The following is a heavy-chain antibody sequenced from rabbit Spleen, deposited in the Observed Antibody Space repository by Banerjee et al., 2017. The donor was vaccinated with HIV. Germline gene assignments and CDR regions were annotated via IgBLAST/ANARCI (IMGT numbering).Heavy chain of an antibody. CDR2: IAGSSSGFT. CDR1: GFSFSSSDY. D-gene: IGHD8-1*01. Sequence: QSLEESGGDLVKPGASLTLTCTASGFSFSSSDYMCWARQAPGKGLEWISSIAGSSSGFTYSATWAKGRFTCSKTPSTTVTLQMTSLTVADTDTYFCARDTGSSFSSYGMDLWGPGTLVTVS. V-gene: IGHV1S40*01. CDR3: ARDTGSSFSSYGMDL. J-gene: IGHJ6*01.